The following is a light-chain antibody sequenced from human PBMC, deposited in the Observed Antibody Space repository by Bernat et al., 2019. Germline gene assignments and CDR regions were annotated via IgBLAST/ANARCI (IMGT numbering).Light chain of an antibody. J-gene: IGKJ5*01. CDR2: AAS. CDR1: QSISSY. CDR3: QQSYSTPIT. Sequence: DIQVTQSPSSLSASVGDRVTITCRASQSISSYLNLYQHKPGKSPKLLIYAASSLQSGVPSRFSGSGSGTDFTLTISSLQPEDFATYYCQQSYSTPITFGQGTRLEIK. V-gene: IGKV1-39*01.